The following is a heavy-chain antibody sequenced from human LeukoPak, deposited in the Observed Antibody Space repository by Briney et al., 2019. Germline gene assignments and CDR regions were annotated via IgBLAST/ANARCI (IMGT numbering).Heavy chain of an antibody. Sequence: PSETLSLTCTVSGGSVSSGSYYWSWIRQPPGKGLEWIGYIYYSGSTNYNPSLESRVTISVDTSKNQFSLKLSSVTAADTAVYYCASSPWSGYYPPVPTYYFDYWGQGTLVTVSS. CDR3: ASSPWSGYYPPVPTYYFDY. CDR1: GGSVSSGSYY. J-gene: IGHJ4*02. D-gene: IGHD3-3*01. V-gene: IGHV4-61*01. CDR2: IYYSGST.